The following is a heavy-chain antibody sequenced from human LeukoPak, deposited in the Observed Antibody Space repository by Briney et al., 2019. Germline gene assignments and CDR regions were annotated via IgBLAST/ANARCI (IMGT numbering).Heavy chain of an antibody. CDR2: IYYSGST. Sequence: SETLSLTCAVYGGSFSGYYWSWIRQPPGKGLEWIGYIYYSGSTNYNPSLKSRVTISVDTSKNQFSLKLSSVTAADTAVYYCARDNSGYDSFDYWGQGTLVTVSS. CDR3: ARDNSGYDSFDY. D-gene: IGHD5-12*01. J-gene: IGHJ4*02. V-gene: IGHV4-59*01. CDR1: GGSFSGYY.